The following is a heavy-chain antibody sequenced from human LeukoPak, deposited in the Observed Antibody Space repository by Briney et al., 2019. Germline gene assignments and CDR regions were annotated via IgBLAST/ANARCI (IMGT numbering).Heavy chain of an antibody. J-gene: IGHJ6*03. Sequence: GGSLRLSCTVSGFTVSSNSMSWVRQAPGKGLEWVSFIYSDSTHYSDSVKGRFTISRDNSKNTLYLQMNSLRAEDTAVYYCARVYRGVIILRYYYYMDVWGKGTTVTVSS. CDR1: GFTVSSNS. CDR2: IYSDST. CDR3: ARVYRGVIILRYYYYMDV. V-gene: IGHV3-53*01. D-gene: IGHD3-10*01.